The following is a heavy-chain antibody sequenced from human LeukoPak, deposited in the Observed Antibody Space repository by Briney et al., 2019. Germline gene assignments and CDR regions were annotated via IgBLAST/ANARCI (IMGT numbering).Heavy chain of an antibody. J-gene: IGHJ6*03. CDR3: AKEGRITIFGVVTLVAYYYYMDV. CDR2: INDNGDGT. CDR1: GFTFSSYA. V-gene: IGHV3-23*01. D-gene: IGHD3-3*01. Sequence: GGSLRLSCAASGFTFSSYAMSWVRQAPGKGLKWVSTINDNGDGTYYADSVKGRFTISRDNSKNTLYLQMNSLRAEDTAVYYCAKEGRITIFGVVTLVAYYYYMDVWGKGTTVTVSS.